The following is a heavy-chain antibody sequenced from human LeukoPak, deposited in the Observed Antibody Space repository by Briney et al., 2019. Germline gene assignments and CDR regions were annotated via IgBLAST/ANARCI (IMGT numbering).Heavy chain of an antibody. Sequence: GGSLRLSCAPSGFTLSNYSMNWVRQAPGKGLEWVSSISSSSGYTYYADSLKGRFTFSRDNAKNSLFLQMISLRAEDTAVYYCARDRGSSQFDYWGQGTLVTVSS. CDR3: ARDRGSSQFDY. J-gene: IGHJ4*02. CDR2: ISSSSGYT. CDR1: GFTLSNYS. D-gene: IGHD6-6*01. V-gene: IGHV3-21*01.